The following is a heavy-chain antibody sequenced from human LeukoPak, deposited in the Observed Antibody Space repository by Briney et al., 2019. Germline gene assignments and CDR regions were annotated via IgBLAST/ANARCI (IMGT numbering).Heavy chain of an antibody. CDR3: ARDWAKFQH. CDR2: IYYSGST. V-gene: IGHV4-59*01. Sequence: SETLSLTSAVYGGSFSGYYWSWIRQPPGKGLEWIGYIYYSGSTNYNPSLKSRVTISVDTSKNQFSLKLSSVTAADTAVYYCARDWAKFQHWGQGTLVTVSS. CDR1: GGSFSGYY. D-gene: IGHD3-16*01. J-gene: IGHJ1*01.